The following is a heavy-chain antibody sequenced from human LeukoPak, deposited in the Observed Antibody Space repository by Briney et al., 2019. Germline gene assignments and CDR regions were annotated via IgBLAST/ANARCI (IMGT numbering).Heavy chain of an antibody. CDR2: ISYDGSNK. CDR3: ATDRGWFFDN. D-gene: IGHD6-19*01. V-gene: IGHV3-30*03. J-gene: IGHJ4*02. CDR1: GFTFSSYG. Sequence: GGSLRLSCAASGFTFSSYGMHWVRQAPGKGLEWVAVISYDGSNKYYIDSVKGRFTISRDNSKNTLYLQMNSLRAEDTAAFYCATDRGWFFDNWGQGTLVTVAS.